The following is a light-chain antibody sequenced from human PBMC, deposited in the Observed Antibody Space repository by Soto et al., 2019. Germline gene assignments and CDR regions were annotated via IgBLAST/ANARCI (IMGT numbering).Light chain of an antibody. CDR1: SSDVGYFDY. CDR2: DVS. CDR3: SSYASGSTHVL. V-gene: IGLV2-14*03. J-gene: IGLJ3*02. Sequence: QSALAQPASVSGSPGQSITISCTGTSSDVGYFDYVSWYQQHPGKAPKLMIFDVSDRSSGVSDRFSGSKSGNRASLTISGLQAEDEADYFCSSYASGSTHVLFGGGTQLTVL.